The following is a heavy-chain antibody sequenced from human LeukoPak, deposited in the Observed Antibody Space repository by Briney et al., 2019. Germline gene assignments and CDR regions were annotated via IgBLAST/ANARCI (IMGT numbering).Heavy chain of an antibody. Sequence: NPSETLSLTCTVSGGSISSYYWSWIRQPPGKGLEWIGYIYYSGSTNYNPSLKSRVTISVDTSKNQFSLKLSSVTAADTAVYYCARDSVTTRVFDYWGQGTLVTVSS. V-gene: IGHV4-59*01. CDR1: GGSISSYY. J-gene: IGHJ4*02. CDR3: ARDSVTTRVFDY. D-gene: IGHD4-17*01. CDR2: IYYSGST.